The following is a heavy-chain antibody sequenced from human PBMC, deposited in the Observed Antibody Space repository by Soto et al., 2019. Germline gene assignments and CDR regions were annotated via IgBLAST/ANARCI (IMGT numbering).Heavy chain of an antibody. Sequence: VKVSCKASGGTFSSYAISWVRQAPGQGLEWMGGIIPIFGTANYAQKFQGRVTITADESTSTAYMELSSLRSEDTAVYYCARDRVAAAGNFDYWGQGTLVTVSS. CDR2: IIPIFGTA. J-gene: IGHJ4*02. D-gene: IGHD6-13*01. V-gene: IGHV1-69*01. CDR3: ARDRVAAAGNFDY. CDR1: GGTFSSYA.